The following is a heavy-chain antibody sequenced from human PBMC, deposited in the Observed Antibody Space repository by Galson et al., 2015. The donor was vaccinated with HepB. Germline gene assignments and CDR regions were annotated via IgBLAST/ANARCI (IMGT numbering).Heavy chain of an antibody. CDR3: ARAKEGRGYFDY. V-gene: IGHV4-4*02. J-gene: IGHJ4*02. Sequence: VSGDSISNDRWWSWVRQPPGEGLEWIGEAYHSGGTNYRPSLKSRVTISVDKSKNQFSLKLTSVTAADTAVYYCARAKEGRGYFDYWGQGTLVTVSA. D-gene: IGHD3-10*01. CDR1: GDSISNDRW. CDR2: AYHSGGT.